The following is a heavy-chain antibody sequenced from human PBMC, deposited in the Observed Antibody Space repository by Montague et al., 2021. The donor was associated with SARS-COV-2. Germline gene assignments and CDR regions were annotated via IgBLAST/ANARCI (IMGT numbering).Heavy chain of an antibody. J-gene: IGHJ4*02. CDR1: GASINNYY. Sequence: SETLSLTCTVSGASINNYYWSWIRQSPGKGLEYIGYIYYSGAAXXXPSXXXNXNPSFESRVAISLDTSKNHFSLHLSTVTTADTAVYYCARGCGYRGYALAYWGQGTLVTVSS. CDR2: IYYSGAAXXXPSXXX. CDR3: ARGCGYRGYALAY. D-gene: IGHD5-12*01. V-gene: IGHV4-59*01.